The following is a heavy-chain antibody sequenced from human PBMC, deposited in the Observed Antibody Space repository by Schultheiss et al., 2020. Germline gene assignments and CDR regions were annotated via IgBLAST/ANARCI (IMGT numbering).Heavy chain of an antibody. CDR2: IWYDGSNK. CDR1: GFAFSSYW. CDR3: ARRGVVTAYFDY. V-gene: IGHV3-33*08. J-gene: IGHJ4*02. D-gene: IGHD2-21*02. Sequence: GGSLRLSCAASGFAFSSYWMHWVRQAPGKGLEWVAVIWYDGSNKYYADSVKGRFTISRDNSKNTLYLQMNSLRAEDTAVYYCARRGVVTAYFDYWGQGTLVTVSS.